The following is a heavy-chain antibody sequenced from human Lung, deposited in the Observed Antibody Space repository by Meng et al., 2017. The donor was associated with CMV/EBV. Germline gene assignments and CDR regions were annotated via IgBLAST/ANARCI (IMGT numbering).Heavy chain of an antibody. CDR3: SRGGGRYCSGGSCYRTGFDP. Sequence: SCAASGFTFSSFEMNWVRQAPGKGLDWVSYISSSGTTIYYADSVKGRFTISRDNAKNSLYLQMNSLRAEDTAVYYCSRGGGRYCSGGSCYRTGFDPWXQGTLVTFSS. V-gene: IGHV3-48*03. J-gene: IGHJ5*02. D-gene: IGHD2-15*01. CDR2: ISSSGTTI. CDR1: GFTFSSFE.